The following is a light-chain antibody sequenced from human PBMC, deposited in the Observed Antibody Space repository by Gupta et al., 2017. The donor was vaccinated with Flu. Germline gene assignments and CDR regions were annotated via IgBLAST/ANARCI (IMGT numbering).Light chain of an antibody. CDR2: YNR. CDR1: NIGSKS. J-gene: IGLJ3*02. CDR3: QVWDRSSGDQV. Sequence: SSVLTQPPSVSVAPGQTATITCGGDNIGSKSAHWYQQQPGQAPVLLVYYNRDRHAGIPERFSGSNSGTTATVIISRAEAGDEADYYCQVWDRSSGDQVFGGGTKLTVL. V-gene: IGLV3-21*02.